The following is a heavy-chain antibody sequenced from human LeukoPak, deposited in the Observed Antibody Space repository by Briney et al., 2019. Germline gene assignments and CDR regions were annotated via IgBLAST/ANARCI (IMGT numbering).Heavy chain of an antibody. J-gene: IGHJ4*02. CDR1: GYTFTSYA. D-gene: IGHD3-10*01. V-gene: IGHV1-3*01. Sequence: ASVKVSCKASGYTFTSYAMHWVRQAPGQRLEWMGWINAGNGNTKYSQKFQGRVTITRDTSASTAYMELSSLRSEDTAVYYCARGRNYYGSGSYYDNWGQGTLVTVSS. CDR3: ARGRNYYGSGSYYDN. CDR2: INAGNGNT.